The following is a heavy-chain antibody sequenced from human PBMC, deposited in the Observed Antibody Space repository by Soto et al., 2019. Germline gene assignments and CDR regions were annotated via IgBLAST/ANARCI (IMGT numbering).Heavy chain of an antibody. CDR2: ISYTGTP. J-gene: IGHJ4*02. CDR1: GGSITTRSNF. V-gene: IGHV4-39*01. CDR3: ATSIAGRCDY. D-gene: IGHD6-13*01. Sequence: QLQLQESGPGLVRPSETLSLTCTVSGGSITTRSNFWGWIRQPPGQGPEWIGSISYTGTPNDNPSFKRRVTMSVDTAKNQFCLELRSVTAADTAVYYCATSIAGRCDYWGRGTLVTVSS.